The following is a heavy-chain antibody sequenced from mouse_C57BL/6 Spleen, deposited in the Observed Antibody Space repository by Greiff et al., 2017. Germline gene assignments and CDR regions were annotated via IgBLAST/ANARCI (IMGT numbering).Heavy chain of an antibody. V-gene: IGHV1-59*01. J-gene: IGHJ2*01. CDR3: ARQTATWDY. CDR2: IDPSDSYT. D-gene: IGHD4-1*01. CDR1: GYTFTSYW. Sequence: QVHVKQPGAELVRPGTSVKLSCKASGYTFTSYWMHWVKQRPGQGLEWIGVIDPSDSYTNYNQKFKGKATLTVEKSSSTSYMQLSSLTSEDSAVYYCARQTATWDYWRQGTTLTVSS.